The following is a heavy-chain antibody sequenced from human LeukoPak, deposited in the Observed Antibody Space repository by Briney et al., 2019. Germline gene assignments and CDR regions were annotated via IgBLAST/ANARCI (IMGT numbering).Heavy chain of an antibody. CDR1: GYTFTSYG. J-gene: IGHJ4*02. CDR3: ARHPYCSSTSCYYDY. CDR2: ISAYNGNT. V-gene: IGHV1-18*01. D-gene: IGHD2-2*01. Sequence: GASVKVSCKASGYTFTSYGISWVRQAPGQGLEWMGWISAYNGNTNYAQKLQGRVTMTTDTSTSTAYMELRSLRSDDTAVYYCARHPYCSSTSCYYDYWGQGTLVTVSS.